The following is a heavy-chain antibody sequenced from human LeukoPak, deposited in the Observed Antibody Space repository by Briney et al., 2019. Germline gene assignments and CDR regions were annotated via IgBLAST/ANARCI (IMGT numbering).Heavy chain of an antibody. CDR1: GGSFSGYY. D-gene: IGHD3-10*01. CDR3: ARRRYASGEFDY. V-gene: IGHV4-34*01. CDR2: INHSGNT. Sequence: SETLSLTCAVYGGSFSGYYWSWIRQPPGKGLEWIGEINHSGNTNYNPSLKSRVTISVDTSKNQFSLRLSSVTAADTAVYYCARRRYASGEFDYWGQGTLVTVSS. J-gene: IGHJ4*02.